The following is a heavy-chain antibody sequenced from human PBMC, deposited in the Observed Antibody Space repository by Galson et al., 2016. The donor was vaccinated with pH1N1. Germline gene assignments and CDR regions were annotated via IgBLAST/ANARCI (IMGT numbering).Heavy chain of an antibody. CDR1: GGSFTGYY. V-gene: IGHV3-7*01. CDR3: MDVAIPR. J-gene: IGHJ4*02. D-gene: IGHD2-2*02. Sequence: ETLSLTCAVYGGSFTGYYWVWIRQAPGKGLEWVANIDQGGSKKNYVDSVKGRFTISRDNAKNSLYLQMNSLRADDTAVYFCMDVAIPRWGQGTLVTVSP. CDR2: IDQGGSKK.